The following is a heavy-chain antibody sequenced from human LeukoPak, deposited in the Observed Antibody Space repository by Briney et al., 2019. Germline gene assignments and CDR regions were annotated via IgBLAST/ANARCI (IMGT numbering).Heavy chain of an antibody. CDR3: ARGLASGYPPIPFDY. D-gene: IGHD3-3*01. V-gene: IGHV4-59*12. Sequence: SETLSLTCTVSGGSISSYYWSWIRQPPGRGLEWIGYIYYSGSTNYNPSLKSRATISVDTSKNQFSLNLTSVTAADTAIYYCARGLASGYPPIPFDYWGQGTLVTVSS. CDR1: GGSISSYY. CDR2: IYYSGST. J-gene: IGHJ4*02.